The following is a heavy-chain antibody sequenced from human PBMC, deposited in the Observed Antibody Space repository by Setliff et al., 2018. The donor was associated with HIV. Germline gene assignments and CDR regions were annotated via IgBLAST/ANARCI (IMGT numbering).Heavy chain of an antibody. J-gene: IGHJ4*02. CDR2: ISGSGGST. CDR1: GFTFSSYA. CDR3: ARGEPTILVVPAAFFDY. Sequence: GGSLRLSCAASGFTFSSYAMSWVRQAPGKGLEWVSTISGSGGSTYYADSVKGRFTISRDNSKNTLYLQMNSLRAEDTAVYYCARGEPTILVVPAAFFDYWGQGTLVTVSS. V-gene: IGHV3-23*01. D-gene: IGHD2-2*01.